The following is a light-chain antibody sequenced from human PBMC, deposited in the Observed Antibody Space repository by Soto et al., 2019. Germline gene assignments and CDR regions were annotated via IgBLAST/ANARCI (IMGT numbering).Light chain of an antibody. J-gene: IGLJ3*02. CDR2: DVN. CDR1: SSDVGSYNY. V-gene: IGLV2-11*01. Sequence: QSALTQPPSASGSPGQSVAISCTGTSSDVGSYNYVSWYQQHPGKAPKLMIDDVNKRPSGVPDRFSGSRSGNTASLTISGLQAEDEADYYCCSYAGSYTWVFGGGTQLTVL. CDR3: CSYAGSYTWV.